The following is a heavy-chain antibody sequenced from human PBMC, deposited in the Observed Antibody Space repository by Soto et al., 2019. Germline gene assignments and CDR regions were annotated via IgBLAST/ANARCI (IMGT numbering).Heavy chain of an antibody. CDR2: IIPIFPTP. CDR1: GGTFGNSA. CDR3: ARDKDRHQLGGNYHSGIDL. Sequence: QVQLVQSGAEVKKPGSSVTGSCKASGGTFGNSAISWVRQAPGQGLEWMGGIIPIFPTPDYAQKFQGRITITAAESTRTAYLELTSLTSEDTAVYCCARDKDRHQLGGNYHSGIDLWGPGTTVTVSS. V-gene: IGHV1-69*12. D-gene: IGHD3-3*02. J-gene: IGHJ6*02.